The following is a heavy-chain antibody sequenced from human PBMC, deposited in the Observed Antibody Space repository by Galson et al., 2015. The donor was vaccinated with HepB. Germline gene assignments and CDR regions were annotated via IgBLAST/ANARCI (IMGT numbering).Heavy chain of an antibody. D-gene: IGHD3-10*01. J-gene: IGHJ4*02. CDR1: GGSISDNSYY. Sequence: ETLSLTCTVSGGSISDNSYYWGWIRQPPGKGLEWIGSIYYTGSTYYSPSLKSRVTISVDTSKNQFSLKLSSVTAADTAVYYCARLVAGSVYWGQGTLVTVSS. CDR2: IYYTGST. CDR3: ARLVAGSVY. V-gene: IGHV4-39*01.